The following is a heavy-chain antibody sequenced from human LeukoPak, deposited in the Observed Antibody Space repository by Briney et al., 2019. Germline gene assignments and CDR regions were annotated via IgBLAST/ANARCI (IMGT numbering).Heavy chain of an antibody. CDR2: IYYSGST. V-gene: IGHV4-59*08. CDR3: ARRGGLAALDV. CDR1: GGSISSYY. J-gene: IGHJ6*02. D-gene: IGHD2-15*01. Sequence: PSETLSLTCTVSGGSISSYYWSWIRQPPGKGLEWIGYIYYSGSTNYNPSLKSRVTISVDTSKNQFSLKLSSVTAADTAVYYCARRGGLAALDVWGQGTTVTVSS.